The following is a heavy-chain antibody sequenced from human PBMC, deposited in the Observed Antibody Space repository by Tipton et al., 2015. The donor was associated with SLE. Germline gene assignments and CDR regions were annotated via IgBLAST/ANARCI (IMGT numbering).Heavy chain of an antibody. V-gene: IGHV3-48*03. CDR1: GFTFSHYA. D-gene: IGHD5-12*01. CDR2: ITASGRNT. CDR3: ARDSGYDPYWYLDL. Sequence: GSLRLSCTASGFTFSHYAMHWVRQAPGKGLEWVSSITASGRNTYYADSVKGRFTISRDNAKNSLDLQMNGLRGDDTGVYYCARDSGYDPYWYLDLWGRGTLVTVSS. J-gene: IGHJ2*01.